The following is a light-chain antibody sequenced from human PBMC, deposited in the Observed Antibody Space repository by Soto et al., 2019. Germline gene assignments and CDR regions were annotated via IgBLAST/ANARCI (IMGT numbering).Light chain of an antibody. CDR1: SSDVGNYNL. J-gene: IGLJ1*01. CDR2: EGS. Sequence: LTQPASVSGSPGQSITISCTGTSSDVGNYNLVSWYQQHPGKAPKLMIYEGSRRPSGVSNRFSGSKSGNAASLTISGLQDEEEADYSCCSYESESTYVFGSGTKVTV. CDR3: CSYESESTYV. V-gene: IGLV2-23*01.